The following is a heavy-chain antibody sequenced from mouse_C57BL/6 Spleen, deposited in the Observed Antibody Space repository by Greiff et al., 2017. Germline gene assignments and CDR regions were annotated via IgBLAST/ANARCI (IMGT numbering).Heavy chain of an antibody. CDR2: IYTRSGKT. Sequence: QVTLKVSGAELARPGASVKLSCKASGYTFTSYGISWVKQRTGQGLEWIGAIYTRSGKTYYNAKFKGKATLTADKSSSTAYMALRSLTSEDSAVYFCARSDGSSWFYYGGQSTTLTVSS. CDR3: ARSDGSSWFYY. D-gene: IGHD1-1*01. V-gene: IGHV1-81*01. CDR1: GYTFTSYG. J-gene: IGHJ2*01.